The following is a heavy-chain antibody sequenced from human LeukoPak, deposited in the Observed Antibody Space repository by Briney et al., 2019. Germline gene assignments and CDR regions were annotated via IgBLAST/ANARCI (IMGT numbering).Heavy chain of an antibody. CDR2: INPNSGGT. Sequence: ASVTVSCTASGYTFTGYYMHWVRQAPGQGLEWMGWINPNSGGTNYAQKFQGRVTMTRDTSISTAYMELSRLRSDDTAVYYCARALVYYDFWSGSGGVVDPWGQGTLVTVSS. J-gene: IGHJ5*02. CDR3: ARALVYYDFWSGSGGVVDP. D-gene: IGHD3-3*01. V-gene: IGHV1-2*02. CDR1: GYTFTGYY.